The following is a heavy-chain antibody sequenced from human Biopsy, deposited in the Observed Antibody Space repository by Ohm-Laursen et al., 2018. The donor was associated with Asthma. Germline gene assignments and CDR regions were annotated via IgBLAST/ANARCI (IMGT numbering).Heavy chain of an antibody. V-gene: IGHV4-39*01. CDR1: GGSMSSSSYY. CDR2: ISYTGSA. Sequence: GTLPLTCAVSGGSMSSSSYYWGWIRQPPGKGLEWMGSISYTGSAYHNPSLKSRVPISVDTSKNHFSLKLSSVTAADTAVYYCARHWDWGSFFDYWGQGTPVTVSS. CDR3: ARHWDWGSFFDY. D-gene: IGHD7-27*01. J-gene: IGHJ4*02.